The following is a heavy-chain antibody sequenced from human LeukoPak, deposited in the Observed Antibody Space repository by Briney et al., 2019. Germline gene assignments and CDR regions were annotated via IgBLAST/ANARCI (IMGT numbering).Heavy chain of an antibody. Sequence: GSSVKVSCKASGGTFSSYAISWVRQAPGQGLEWMGRIIPILGIANYAQKFQGRVTITADKSTSTAYMELSSLRSEDTAAYYCAREITYYGSGSYYNGWGQGTLVTVSS. CDR1: GGTFSSYA. CDR2: IIPILGIA. CDR3: AREITYYGSGSYYNG. V-gene: IGHV1-69*04. D-gene: IGHD3-10*01. J-gene: IGHJ4*02.